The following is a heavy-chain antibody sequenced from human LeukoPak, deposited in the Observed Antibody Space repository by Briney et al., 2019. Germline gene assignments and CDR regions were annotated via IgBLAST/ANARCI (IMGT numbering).Heavy chain of an antibody. V-gene: IGHV3-66*01. CDR3: ASALGTYYDILTGYLDQDY. D-gene: IGHD3-9*01. Sequence: GGSLRLSCAASGFTVSSNYMSWVRQAPGKGLEWVSVIYSGGSTYYADFVKGRFTISRDNSKNTLYLQMNSLRAEDTAVYYCASALGTYYDILTGYLDQDYWGQGTLVTVSS. CDR1: GFTVSSNY. CDR2: IYSGGST. J-gene: IGHJ4*02.